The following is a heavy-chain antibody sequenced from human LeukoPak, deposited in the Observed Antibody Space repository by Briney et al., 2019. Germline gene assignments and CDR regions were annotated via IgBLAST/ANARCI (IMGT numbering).Heavy chain of an antibody. D-gene: IGHD2-21*02. CDR1: GSTFSSHW. V-gene: IGHV3-74*01. CDR2: IKSDGSST. J-gene: IGHJ1*01. Sequence: PGGSLRLSCAASGSTFSSHWVHWVRQAPGKGLVWVSRIKSDGSSTSYADSVKGRFTISRDNAKNTLYLQMNSLRAEDMAVYYCARAASCGGDCSSSYLQHWGQGTLVTVSS. CDR3: ARAASCGGDCSSSYLQH.